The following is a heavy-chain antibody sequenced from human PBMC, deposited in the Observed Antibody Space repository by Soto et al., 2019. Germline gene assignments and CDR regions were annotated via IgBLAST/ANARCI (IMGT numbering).Heavy chain of an antibody. CDR3: ARESRYCSGGSCYFLPGIDY. V-gene: IGHV1-69*12. CDR2: IIPIFGTA. CDR1: VGTFSSYA. D-gene: IGHD2-15*01. Sequence: QVQLVQSGAEVKKPGSSVKVSCKASVGTFSSYAISWVRQAPGQGLEWMGGIIPIFGTANYAQKCQGRVTITADETTSTAYMALSSPRSEDTAVYYCARESRYCSGGSCYFLPGIDYWGQGTLVTVSS. J-gene: IGHJ4*02.